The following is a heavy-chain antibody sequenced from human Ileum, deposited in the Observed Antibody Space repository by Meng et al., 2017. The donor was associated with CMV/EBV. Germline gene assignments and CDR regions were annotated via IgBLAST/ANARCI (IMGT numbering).Heavy chain of an antibody. Sequence: GQMVPSGGEVNTPETSVKASCKAAGYTFTGYYMHWVRQAPGQGLEWMGWINPNSGGTNYAQKFQGRVTMTRDTSISTAYMELSRLRSDDTAVYYCARGLWFGELGFDYWGQGTLVTVSS. CDR3: ARGLWFGELGFDY. J-gene: IGHJ4*02. D-gene: IGHD3-10*01. CDR1: GYTFTGYY. V-gene: IGHV1-2*02. CDR2: INPNSGGT.